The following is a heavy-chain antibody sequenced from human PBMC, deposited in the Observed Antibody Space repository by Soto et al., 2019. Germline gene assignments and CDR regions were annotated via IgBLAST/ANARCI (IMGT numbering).Heavy chain of an antibody. CDR3: ARLSRDDAFDI. CDR2: ISSSSSYI. V-gene: IGHV3-21*01. CDR1: GFTFSSYS. Sequence: GGSLRLCCAASGFTFSSYSMNWVRQAPGKGLEWVSSISSSSSYIYYADSVKGRFTISRDNAKNSLYLQMNSLRAEDTAVYYCARLSRDDAFDIWGQGTMVTVSS. J-gene: IGHJ3*02.